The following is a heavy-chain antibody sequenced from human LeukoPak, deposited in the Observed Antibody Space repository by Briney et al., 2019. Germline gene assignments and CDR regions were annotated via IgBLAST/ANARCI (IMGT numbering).Heavy chain of an antibody. Sequence: GGSLRLSCAASGFSFSSYWMHWVRQAPGKGLVWVSRINGDGGTTSYADSVKGRFTISRDNAKNTLYLQMNSLRAEDTAVYYCARASYGSGINWFDPWGQGTLVTVSS. CDR2: INGDGGTT. D-gene: IGHD3-10*01. V-gene: IGHV3-74*01. J-gene: IGHJ5*02. CDR1: GFSFSSYW. CDR3: ARASYGSGINWFDP.